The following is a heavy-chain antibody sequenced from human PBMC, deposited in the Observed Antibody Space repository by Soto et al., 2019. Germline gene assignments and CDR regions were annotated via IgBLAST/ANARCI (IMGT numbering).Heavy chain of an antibody. D-gene: IGHD3-3*01. CDR2: IYYSGST. V-gene: IGHV4-31*03. CDR1: GGSISSGGYY. J-gene: IGHJ6*02. CDR3: ARDSDFWSGYYTTYYYYGMDV. Sequence: TLSLTCTVSGGSISSGGYYWSWIRQHPGKGLEWIGYIYYSGSTYYNPSLKSRVTISVDTSKNQFSLKLSSVTAADTAVYYCARDSDFWSGYYTTYYYYGMDVWGQGTTVTVSS.